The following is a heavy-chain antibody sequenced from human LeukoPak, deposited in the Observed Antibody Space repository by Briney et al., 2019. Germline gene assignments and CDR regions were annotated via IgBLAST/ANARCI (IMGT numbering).Heavy chain of an antibody. Sequence: ASVKVSCKASGYIFTNYYMHWLRQAPGQGVEWVGLINPTGGSTTYAQKFQGRDTMSRDTSTTTVYMEVSSLRSEDTAVYYCARAGYDSSGYYSYWGQGTLVTVSS. CDR2: INPTGGST. CDR1: GYIFTNYY. CDR3: ARAGYDSSGYYSY. V-gene: IGHV1-46*01. D-gene: IGHD3-22*01. J-gene: IGHJ4*02.